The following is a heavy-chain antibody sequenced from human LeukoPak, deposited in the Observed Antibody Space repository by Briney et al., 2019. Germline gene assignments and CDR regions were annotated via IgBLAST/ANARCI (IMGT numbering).Heavy chain of an antibody. D-gene: IGHD3-22*01. Sequence: ASVKVSCKVSGYTLTELSMHWVRQAPGKGLEWMGGFDPEDGETIYAQKFQGRVTMTEDTSTDTAYMELSSLRSEDTAVYYCAIYTTYYYDSSGYSDYWGQGTLVTVSS. V-gene: IGHV1-24*01. J-gene: IGHJ4*02. CDR1: GYTLTELS. CDR2: FDPEDGET. CDR3: AIYTTYYYDSSGYSDY.